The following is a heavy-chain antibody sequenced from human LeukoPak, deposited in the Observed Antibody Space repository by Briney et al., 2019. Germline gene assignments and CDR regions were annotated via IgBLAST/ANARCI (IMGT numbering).Heavy chain of an antibody. CDR3: ARDLLTMVRGVRVGWFDR. J-gene: IGHJ5*01. CDR1: GGSVSSGSYY. D-gene: IGHD3-10*01. CDR2: IYYSGST. Sequence: SEKLSLTCTVSGGSVSSGSYYWSWIRQPPGKGLEWIGYIYYSGSTNYNPSLKSRVTISVDTSKNQFSLKLSSVTAADTAVYYCARDLLTMVRGVRVGWFDRWGQGSLVTVSS. V-gene: IGHV4-61*01.